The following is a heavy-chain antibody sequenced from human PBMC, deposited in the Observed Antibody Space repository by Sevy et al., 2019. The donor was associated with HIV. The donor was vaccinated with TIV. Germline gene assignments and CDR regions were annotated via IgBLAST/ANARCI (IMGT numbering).Heavy chain of an antibody. D-gene: IGHD6-13*01. V-gene: IGHV3-48*03. CDR1: GFTFSSYD. CDR2: ISSSGSTI. CDR3: ATERIAAAGTYDYYYYYMDV. Sequence: GGSLRLSCATSGFTFSSYDMNWVRQAPGKGLEWVSYISSSGSTIYYADSVKGRFTISRDNAKNSLYLQMNSLRAEDTAIYYCATERIAAAGTYDYYYYYMDVWGKGTTVTVSS. J-gene: IGHJ6*03.